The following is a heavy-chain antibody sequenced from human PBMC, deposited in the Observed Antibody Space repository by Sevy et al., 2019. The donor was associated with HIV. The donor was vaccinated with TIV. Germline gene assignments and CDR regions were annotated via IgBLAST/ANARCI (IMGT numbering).Heavy chain of an antibody. V-gene: IGHV3-30*04. Sequence: GGSLRLSCAASEFTFSSYARHWVRQAPGKGLEWVAVISYDGSNKYYADSVKGRFTISRDNSKNTLYLQMNSLRAEDTAVYYCAREGGDIVYYYGMDVWGQGTTVTVSS. J-gene: IGHJ6*02. CDR2: ISYDGSNK. CDR1: EFTFSSYA. CDR3: AREGGDIVYYYGMDV. D-gene: IGHD2-15*01.